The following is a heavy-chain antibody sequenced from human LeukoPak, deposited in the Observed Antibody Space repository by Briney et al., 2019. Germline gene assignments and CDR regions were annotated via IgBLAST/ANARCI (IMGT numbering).Heavy chain of an antibody. CDR2: NIPIFGTA. CDR3: ARDPRGTAAGPFDY. D-gene: IGHD6-13*01. J-gene: IGHJ4*02. Sequence: SVKVSCKASGGTFNSYAISWVRQAPGQGLEWMGGNIPIFGTANYAQKFQGRVTITTDESTSTAYMELSSLRSEDTAVYYFARDPRGTAAGPFDYWGQGTLVTVSS. V-gene: IGHV1-69*05. CDR1: GGTFNSYA.